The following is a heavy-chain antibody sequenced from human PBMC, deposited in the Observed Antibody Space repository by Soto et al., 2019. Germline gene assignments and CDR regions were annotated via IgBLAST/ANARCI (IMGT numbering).Heavy chain of an antibody. J-gene: IGHJ4*02. CDR1: GFTFSNYG. Sequence: QVRLVESGGGVVQPGRSLRLSCAASGFTFSNYGMHWVRQAPGKGLEWVAVILYDGIIKYYADSVKGRFTISRDNSKSTLYLQMNSLRTEDTAVYYCAKEWMVAATLFDYWGQGTLVTVSS. V-gene: IGHV3-30*18. CDR3: AKEWMVAATLFDY. CDR2: ILYDGIIK. D-gene: IGHD2-15*01.